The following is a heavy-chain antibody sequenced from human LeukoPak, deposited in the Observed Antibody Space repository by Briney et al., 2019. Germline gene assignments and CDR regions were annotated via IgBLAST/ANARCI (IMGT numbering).Heavy chain of an antibody. V-gene: IGHV1-69*04. D-gene: IGHD3-9*01. CDR3: AREWLRYFAHTYYYGMDV. CDR1: GYTFTGYY. J-gene: IGHJ6*02. Sequence: GASVKVSCKASGYTFTGYYMHWVRQAPGQGLEWMGRIIPILGIANYAQKFQGRVTITADKSTSTAYMELSSLRSEDTAVYYCAREWLRYFAHTYYYGMDVWGQGTTVTVSS. CDR2: IIPILGIA.